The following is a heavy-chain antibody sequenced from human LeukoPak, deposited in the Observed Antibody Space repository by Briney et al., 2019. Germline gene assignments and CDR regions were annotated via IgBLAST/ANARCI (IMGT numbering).Heavy chain of an antibody. V-gene: IGHV1-69*05. D-gene: IGHD6-13*01. J-gene: IGHJ4*02. Sequence: GASVKVSCKASGGTFSIYAISWVRQAPGQGLEWMGGIIPIFGTANYAQKFQGIVTMTRDMSTSTVYMDLSSLRSEDPAVYYCARDSPAAGKENFDYWGQETLVTVSS. CDR1: GGTFSIYA. CDR3: ARDSPAAGKENFDY. CDR2: IIPIFGTA.